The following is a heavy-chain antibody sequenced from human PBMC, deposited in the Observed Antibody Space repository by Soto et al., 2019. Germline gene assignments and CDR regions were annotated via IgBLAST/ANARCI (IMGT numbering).Heavy chain of an antibody. Sequence: QITLKESGPTLVKPTQTLTLTCTFSGFSLSTNGVGVGWIRQPPGKALEWLAVVYWDDDNRYSPSLKARLAITKDTSKNQVVLTMTNMDPVDTATYFCAHRLGKYGFWNGGYFDYWGQGTLVTVSS. CDR1: GFSLSTNGVG. CDR2: VYWDDDN. J-gene: IGHJ4*02. CDR3: AHRLGKYGFWNGGYFDY. D-gene: IGHD3-3*01. V-gene: IGHV2-5*02.